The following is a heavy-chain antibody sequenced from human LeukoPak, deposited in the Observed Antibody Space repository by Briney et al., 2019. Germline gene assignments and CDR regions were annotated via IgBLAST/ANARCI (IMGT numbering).Heavy chain of an antibody. CDR1: GGSISSSSYY. CDR3: TREVRSAWASFDP. Sequence: ETSETLSLTCTVSGGSISSSSYYWGWIRQPPGKGLEWIGSIHYSARIYYNPSLKSRLTISPDTSKNQFSLKLTSVTAADTAVYYCTREVRSAWASFDPWGQGTLVIVSS. CDR2: IHYSARI. J-gene: IGHJ5*02. D-gene: IGHD1-26*01. V-gene: IGHV4-39*07.